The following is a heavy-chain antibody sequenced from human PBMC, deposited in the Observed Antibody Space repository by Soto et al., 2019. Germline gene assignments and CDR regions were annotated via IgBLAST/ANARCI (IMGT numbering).Heavy chain of an antibody. CDR2: INAGNGNT. V-gene: IGHV1-3*01. Sequence: ASVKVSCKASVYTFTSYAMHWVRQAPGQRLEWMGWINAGNGNTKYSQKFQGRVTITRDTSASTAYMELSSLRSEDTAVYYCARGGSSSPWAYYYYMDVWGKGTTVTVSS. J-gene: IGHJ6*03. CDR3: ARGGSSSPWAYYYYMDV. CDR1: VYTFTSYA. D-gene: IGHD6-6*01.